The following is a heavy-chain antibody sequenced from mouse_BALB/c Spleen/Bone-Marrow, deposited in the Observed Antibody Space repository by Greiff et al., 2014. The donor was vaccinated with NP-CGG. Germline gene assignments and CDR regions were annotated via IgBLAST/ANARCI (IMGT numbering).Heavy chain of an antibody. CDR3: ARSLLRRDALDY. D-gene: IGHD2-12*01. CDR1: GYSFTGYN. CDR2: IDPYSGGT. V-gene: IGHV1S135*01. J-gene: IGHJ4*01. Sequence: QLQESGPELEKPGASVRISCKASGYSFTGYNINWVRQSNGKSHEWIGYIDPYSGGTSYYQRFKDRATLTVDKSSSAAYMQLKSLTSEDSAVYYCARSLLRRDALDYWGQGTSVTVSS.